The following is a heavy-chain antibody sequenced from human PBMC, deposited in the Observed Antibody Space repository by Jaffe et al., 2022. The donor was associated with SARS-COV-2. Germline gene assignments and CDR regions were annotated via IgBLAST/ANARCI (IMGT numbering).Heavy chain of an antibody. V-gene: IGHV3-20*01. CDR2: INWNGGST. D-gene: IGHD2-15*01. Sequence: EVQLVESGGGVVRPGGSLRLSCAASGFTFDDYGMSWVRQAPGKGLEWVSGINWNGGSTGYADSVKGRFTISRDNAKNSLYLQMNSLRAEDTALYHCARGGGSFSTTIGDWFDPWGQGTLVTVSS. CDR3: ARGGGSFSTTIGDWFDP. CDR1: GFTFDDYG. J-gene: IGHJ5*02.